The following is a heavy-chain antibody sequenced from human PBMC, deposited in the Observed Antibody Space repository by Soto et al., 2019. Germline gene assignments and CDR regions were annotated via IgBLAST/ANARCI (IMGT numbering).Heavy chain of an antibody. CDR2: IYYSGST. V-gene: IGHV4-39*01. Sequence: SETLSLTCTVSGGSISSSTYYWGWIRQPPGKGLEWIGNIYYSGSTYYNPSLKSRVTMSLDTSKNQFSLKLSAVTAADTAVYYCATITVAGTPYYYMGVWGRGTTVTVSS. D-gene: IGHD6-19*01. CDR1: GGSISSSTYY. J-gene: IGHJ6*03. CDR3: ATITVAGTPYYYMGV.